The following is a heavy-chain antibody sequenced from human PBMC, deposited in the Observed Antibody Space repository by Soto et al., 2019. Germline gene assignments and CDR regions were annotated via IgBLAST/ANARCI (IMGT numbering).Heavy chain of an antibody. CDR1: GYSLTSYG. Sequence: GASVKVSCKASGYSLTSYGLSWVRQAPGQGLEWVGWISVYNDNTVYAQDFQGRVTMTADTSTSTAYMELRSLRFDDTAVYYCAGYSGTYLYFDYWGQGTLVTVSS. D-gene: IGHD1-26*01. J-gene: IGHJ4*02. CDR3: AGYSGTYLYFDY. V-gene: IGHV1-18*01. CDR2: ISVYNDNT.